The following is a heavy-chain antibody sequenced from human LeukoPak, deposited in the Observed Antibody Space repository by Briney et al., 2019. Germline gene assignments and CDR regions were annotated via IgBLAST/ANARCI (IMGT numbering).Heavy chain of an antibody. D-gene: IGHD3-3*01. Sequence: SETLSLTCTVSGGSISSSSYYWGWIRQPPGKGLEWIGSIYYSGSTYYNPSLKSRLTISVDTSKNQFSLKLSSVTAADTAVYHCATLSYYDFWQGDWGQGTLVTVSS. CDR1: GGSISSSSYY. CDR2: IYYSGST. J-gene: IGHJ4*02. V-gene: IGHV4-39*01. CDR3: ATLSYYDFWQGD.